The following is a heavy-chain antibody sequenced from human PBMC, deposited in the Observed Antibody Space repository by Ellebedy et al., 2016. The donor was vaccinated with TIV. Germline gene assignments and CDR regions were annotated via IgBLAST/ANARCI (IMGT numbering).Heavy chain of an antibody. Sequence: GESLKISCAASGFTFSRYAMRWVRQAPGKGLEWVSGIFGSGGGISYADSVKGRFTISRDNSKSMVHLQMNSLRPEDTAVYYCAKERTSGDGYWVFDQWGQGTLVTVSS. J-gene: IGHJ4*02. CDR3: AKERTSGDGYWVFDQ. CDR1: GFTFSRYA. V-gene: IGHV3-23*01. D-gene: IGHD5-18*01. CDR2: IFGSGGGI.